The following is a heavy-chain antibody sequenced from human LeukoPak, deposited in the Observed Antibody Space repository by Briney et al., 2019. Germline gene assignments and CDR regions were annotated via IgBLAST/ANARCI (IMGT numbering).Heavy chain of an antibody. V-gene: IGHV4-39*01. CDR2: IYYSGST. D-gene: IGHD2-8*01. CDR1: GGSISSSSYY. J-gene: IGHJ4*02. Sequence: KPSETLSLTCTVSGGSISSSSYYWGWIRQPPGKGLEWIGSIYYSGSTYYNPSLKSRVTISVDTSKNQFSLKLSSVTAADTAVYYCAGPVSDYFDYWGQGTLVTVSS. CDR3: AGPVSDYFDY.